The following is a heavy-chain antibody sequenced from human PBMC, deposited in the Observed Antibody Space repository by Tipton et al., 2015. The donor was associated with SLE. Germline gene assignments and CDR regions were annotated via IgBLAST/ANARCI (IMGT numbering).Heavy chain of an antibody. CDR2: IYTSGST. Sequence: TLSLTCTVSGGSISSYYWNWIRQPAGKGLEWIGRIYTSGSTNYNPSLKSRVTISVDTSKNQFSLKLSSVTAADTAVYYCASDSSGWYYFDYWGQGTLVTVSS. D-gene: IGHD6-19*01. V-gene: IGHV4-4*07. CDR1: GGSISSYY. CDR3: ASDSSGWYYFDY. J-gene: IGHJ4*02.